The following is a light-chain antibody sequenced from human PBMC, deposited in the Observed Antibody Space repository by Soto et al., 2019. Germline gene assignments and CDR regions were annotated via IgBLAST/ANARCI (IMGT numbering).Light chain of an antibody. CDR2: EVS. CDR1: SSDVGSYNL. CDR3: CSYAGSSTYV. Sequence: QSVLTQPASVSGSPGQSITISCTGTSSDVGSYNLVSWYQQHPGKAPKLMIYEVSKRPSGVSNRFSGSKSGNTASLTISGXXXEXXADYYCCSYAGSSTYVFGTGTKVIVL. J-gene: IGLJ1*01. V-gene: IGLV2-23*02.